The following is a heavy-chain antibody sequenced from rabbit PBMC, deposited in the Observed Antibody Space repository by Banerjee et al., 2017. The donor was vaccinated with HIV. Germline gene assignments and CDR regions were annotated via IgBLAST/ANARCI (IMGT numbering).Heavy chain of an antibody. CDR1: GFSFSSSYY. D-gene: IGHD7-1*01. CDR2: IYIGSSGTT. Sequence: QEQLVESGGGLVQPEGSLTLTCTASGFSFSSSYYMYWVRQAPGKGLEWIAWIYIGSSGTTAYASWAKGRFTISKTSSTTVTLQMTSLTAADTATYFCAREGANSAGFYLWGQGTLVTVS. J-gene: IGHJ4*01. CDR3: AREGANSAGFYL. V-gene: IGHV1S45*01.